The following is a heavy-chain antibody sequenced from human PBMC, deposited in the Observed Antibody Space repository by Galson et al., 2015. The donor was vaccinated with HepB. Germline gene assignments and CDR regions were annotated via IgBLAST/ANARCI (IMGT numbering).Heavy chain of an antibody. D-gene: IGHD1-26*01. Sequence: PALVKPTQTLTLTCTFSGFSLSTSGVGVGWIRQPPGKALEWLALIYNSDDKRYSPSLKSRLTITEDTSKNQVVLTMTNMDPVDTATYYCAQRIRGGSYFQSWGQGTLVTVSS. CDR1: GFSLSTSGVG. CDR2: IYNSDDK. CDR3: AQRIRGGSYFQS. V-gene: IGHV2-5*01. J-gene: IGHJ4*02.